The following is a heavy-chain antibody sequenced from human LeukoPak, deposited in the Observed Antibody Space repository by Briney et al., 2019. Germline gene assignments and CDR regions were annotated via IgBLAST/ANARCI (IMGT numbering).Heavy chain of an antibody. V-gene: IGHV4-59*07. CDR3: SRLNYPTRDRQAFDS. D-gene: IGHD5-24*01. Sequence: SDTLSLTCTVSGGSISSYYWNWIRQPPWKELEWIGYIYYSGSTNYNPPLKSRVTISVDTTKNQISVMPGTGTPAGAAADYCSRLNYPTRDRQAFDSWGQGAMVTVSS. CDR1: GGSISSYY. CDR2: IYYSGST. J-gene: IGHJ3*02.